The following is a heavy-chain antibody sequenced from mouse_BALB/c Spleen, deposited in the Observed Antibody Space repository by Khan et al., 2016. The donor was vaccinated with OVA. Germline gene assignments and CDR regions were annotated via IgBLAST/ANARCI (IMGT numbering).Heavy chain of an antibody. CDR3: ARDRIDY. CDR1: GYTFTSYW. V-gene: IGHV1-7*01. CDR2: INPTSGYT. J-gene: IGHJ2*01. Sequence: QVQLQQPGAELAKPGASVKMSCKASGYTFTSYWMHWIKQRPGQGLEWIGYINPTSGYTDYNQKFKDKATLTADKSSSKAYMQLSSLTSDDSAVYYCARDRIDYWGKGTALKGSA.